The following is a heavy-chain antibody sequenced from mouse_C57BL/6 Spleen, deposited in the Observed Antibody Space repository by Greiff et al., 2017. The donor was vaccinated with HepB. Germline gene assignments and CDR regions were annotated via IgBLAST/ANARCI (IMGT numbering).Heavy chain of an antibody. CDR1: GYTFTSYW. J-gene: IGHJ2*01. D-gene: IGHD1-1*01. V-gene: IGHV1-61*01. CDR2: IYPSDSET. CDR3: AREYYGSSYDY. Sequence: QVHVKQSGAELVRPGSSVKLSCKASGYTFTSYWMDWVKQRPGQGLEWIGNIYPSDSETHYNQKFKDKATLTVDKSSSTAYMQLSSLTSEDSAVYYCAREYYGSSYDYWGQGTTLTVSS.